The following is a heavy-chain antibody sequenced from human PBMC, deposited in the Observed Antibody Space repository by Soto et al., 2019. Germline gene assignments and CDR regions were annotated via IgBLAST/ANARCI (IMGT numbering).Heavy chain of an antibody. V-gene: IGHV4-31*03. D-gene: IGHD6-6*01. CDR1: GGSISSGGYY. CDR2: IYYSGST. J-gene: IGHJ4*02. CDR3: ARVTLSSSREFDY. Sequence: QVQLQESGPGLVKPSQTLSLTCTVSGGSISSGGYYWSWIRQHPGKGLEWIGYIYYSGSTYYNPYLKSRVTISVDTSKNQFSLKLSSVSAADTAVYYCARVTLSSSREFDYWGQGTLVTVSS.